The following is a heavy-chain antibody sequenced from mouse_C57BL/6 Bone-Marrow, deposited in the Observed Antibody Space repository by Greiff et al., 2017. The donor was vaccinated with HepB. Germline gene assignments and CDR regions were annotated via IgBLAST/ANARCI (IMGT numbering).Heavy chain of an antibody. J-gene: IGHJ2*01. V-gene: IGHV1-19*01. CDR3: ARFYYSNLYYFDY. CDR2: INPYNGGT. CDR1: GYTFTDYY. D-gene: IGHD2-5*01. Sequence: EVQLKESGPVLVKPGASVKMSCKASGYTFTDYYMNWVKQSHGKSLEWIGVINPYNGGTSYNQKFKGKATLTVDKSSSTAYMELNSLTSDDSAVYYCARFYYSNLYYFDYWGQGTTLTVSS.